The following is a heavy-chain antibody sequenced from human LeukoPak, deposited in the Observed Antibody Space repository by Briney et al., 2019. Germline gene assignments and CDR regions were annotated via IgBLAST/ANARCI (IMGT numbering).Heavy chain of an antibody. V-gene: IGHV3-9*03. CDR2: ISWNSGSI. CDR1: GFTFDDYA. J-gene: IGHJ4*02. D-gene: IGHD5-18*01. Sequence: GRSLRLSCAASGFTFDDYAMRWVRQAPGKGLEWVSGISWNSGSIGYADSVKGRFTISRDNAKNSLYLQMNSLRAEDMALYYCATSLQLWYHFDYWGQGTLVTVSS. CDR3: ATSLQLWYHFDY.